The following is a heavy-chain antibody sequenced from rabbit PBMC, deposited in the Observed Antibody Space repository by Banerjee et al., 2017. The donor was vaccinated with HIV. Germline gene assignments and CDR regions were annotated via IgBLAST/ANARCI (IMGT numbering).Heavy chain of an antibody. CDR1: GFSFSNKYV. Sequence: QSLEESGGDLVKPGASLTLTCTASGFSFSNKYVMCWVRQAPGKGLEWIACINTSSGNTVYASWAKGRFTISKTSSTTVTLQMTSLTAADTATYFCARGGLRYFAGGWGWDLWGPGTLVTVS. CDR2: INTSSGNT. D-gene: IGHD4-1*01. CDR3: ARGGLRYFAGGWGWDL. J-gene: IGHJ6*01. V-gene: IGHV1S40*01.